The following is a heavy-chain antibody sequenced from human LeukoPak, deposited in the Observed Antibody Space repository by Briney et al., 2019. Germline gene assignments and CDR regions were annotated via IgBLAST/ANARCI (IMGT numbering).Heavy chain of an antibody. J-gene: IGHJ4*02. D-gene: IGHD2-8*01. V-gene: IGHV3-7*01. Sequence: GGSLRLSCAAYGFTFSNYWMSWVRQAPGKGLEWVANIKEDGSEKYYVDSVKGRFTISRDNAKNSLYLQVNSLRAEDTAVYYCGRVSQWAFDYWGQGTLVTVSS. CDR3: GRVSQWAFDY. CDR1: GFTFSNYW. CDR2: IKEDGSEK.